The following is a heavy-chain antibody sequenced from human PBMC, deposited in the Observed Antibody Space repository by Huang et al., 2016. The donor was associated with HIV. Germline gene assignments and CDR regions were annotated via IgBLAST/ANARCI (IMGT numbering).Heavy chain of an antibody. J-gene: IGHJ4*02. V-gene: IGHV1-69*11. D-gene: IGHD3-22*01. CDR3: ATSTPMLGESGGWSGKVVITENVPYVD. CDR1: GDSFTSLP. CDR2: RVPMLGSE. Sequence: QVHLVQSGAEVKKPGSSVKVSCKASGDSFTSLPINWVRQAPGKGLEWLVWRVPMLGSETYAQKFRGRVTIAADESTSTSYMELSRLRSDDTAMYYCATSTPMLGESGGWSGKVVITENVPYVDWGQGTLVTVSS.